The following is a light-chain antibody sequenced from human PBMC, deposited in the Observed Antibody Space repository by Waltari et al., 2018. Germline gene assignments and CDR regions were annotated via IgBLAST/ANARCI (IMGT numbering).Light chain of an antibody. V-gene: IGLV6-57*03. J-gene: IGLJ2*01. CDR2: EDD. CDR3: QSYDASVI. CDR1: SRSLDRYH. Sequence: FMLTQPHYVSASPGKQVSISCTRSSRSLDRYHVQWYQQRPGSAPTIVSYEDDQRPSGVPDRFSGSIDSSSNSASLTISGLETEDEADYYCQSYDASVIFGGGTRLTVL.